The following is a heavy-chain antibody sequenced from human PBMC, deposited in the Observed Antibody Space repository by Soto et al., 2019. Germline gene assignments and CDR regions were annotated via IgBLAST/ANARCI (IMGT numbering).Heavy chain of an antibody. CDR2: IRAYNGNT. CDR1: FCIYADSG. Sequence: AGKLTCKAPFCIYADSGSYWRLQSPAQRIEWMGWIRAYNGNTNYAQKLQGRVTMTTDTSTSTAYMELRSLRSDDTAVYYCARDLNICYYGYY. CDR3: ARDLNICYYGYY. D-gene: IGHD3-9*01. V-gene: IGHV1-18*01. J-gene: IGHJ6*01.